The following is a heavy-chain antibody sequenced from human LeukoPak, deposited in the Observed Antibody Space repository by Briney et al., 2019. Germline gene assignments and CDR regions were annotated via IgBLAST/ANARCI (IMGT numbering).Heavy chain of an antibody. Sequence: GESLKISCKGSGYTFNTYWISWVRQMPGKGLEWMGTIDPSDSYTNYSPSFQGHVTISADKSISTAYLQWSSLKASDTAMYYCARHVGVVAAKDFDPWGQGTLVTVSS. CDR2: IDPSDSYT. CDR3: ARHVGVVAAKDFDP. CDR1: GYTFNTYW. D-gene: IGHD2-15*01. V-gene: IGHV5-10-1*01. J-gene: IGHJ5*02.